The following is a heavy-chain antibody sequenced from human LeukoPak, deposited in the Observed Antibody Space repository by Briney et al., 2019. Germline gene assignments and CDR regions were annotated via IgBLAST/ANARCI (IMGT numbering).Heavy chain of an antibody. D-gene: IGHD3-10*01. Sequence: GASVKVSCKTSGYTFTGYYIHWVRQAPGQGLEWMGWINPDSGATICAQKFQGRVTMTRDTSINTAYMDLSRLTSDDTAVYYCARDRVSHARGILRGVFDYWGQGPLITVSS. CDR3: ARDRVSHARGILRGVFDY. J-gene: IGHJ4*02. CDR2: INPDSGAT. CDR1: GYTFTGYY. V-gene: IGHV1-2*02.